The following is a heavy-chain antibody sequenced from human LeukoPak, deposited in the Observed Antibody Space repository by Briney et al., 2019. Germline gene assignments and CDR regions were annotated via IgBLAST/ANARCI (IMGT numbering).Heavy chain of an antibody. CDR3: ARRINYYDSSGYYYVRYFDS. J-gene: IGHJ4*02. CDR2: INTDGSSL. D-gene: IGHD3-22*01. Sequence: GGSLRLSCAASGFTFSSYWMYWVRQAPGKGPVWVARINTDGSSLNYADSVKGRFTISRDNAKNTLYLQMNSLGAEDTAVYYCARRINYYDSSGYYYVRYFDSWGQGTLVAISS. V-gene: IGHV3-74*01. CDR1: GFTFSSYW.